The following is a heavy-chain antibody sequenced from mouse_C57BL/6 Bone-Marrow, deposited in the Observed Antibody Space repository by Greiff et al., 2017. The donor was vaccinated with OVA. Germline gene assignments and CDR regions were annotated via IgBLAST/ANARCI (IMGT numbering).Heavy chain of an antibody. CDR2: IYPGDGDT. CDR3: ASTTVVASFDY. CDR1: GYAFSSSW. D-gene: IGHD1-1*01. J-gene: IGHJ2*01. V-gene: IGHV1-82*01. Sequence: QVQLKQSGPELVKPGASVKISCKASGYAFSSSWMNWVKQRPGKGLEWIGRIYPGDGDTNYNGKFKGKATLTADKSSSTAYMQLSSLTSEDSAVYFCASTTVVASFDYWGQGTTLTVSS.